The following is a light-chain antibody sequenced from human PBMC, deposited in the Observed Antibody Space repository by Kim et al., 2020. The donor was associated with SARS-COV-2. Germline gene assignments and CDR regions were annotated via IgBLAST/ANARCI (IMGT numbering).Light chain of an antibody. V-gene: IGKV1-39*01. CDR3: QQSHNTLWT. Sequence: ASVGDRVTITCRASQSISTYLNWYQQKSGTPPKLLIYAASSLQSGVPSRFSGSGSGTDFTLTISSLQPEDFTTYYCQQSHNTLWTFGQGTKVDIK. CDR1: QSISTY. CDR2: AAS. J-gene: IGKJ1*01.